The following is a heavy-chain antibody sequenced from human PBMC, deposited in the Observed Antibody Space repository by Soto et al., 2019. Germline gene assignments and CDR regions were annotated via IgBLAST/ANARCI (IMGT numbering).Heavy chain of an antibody. Sequence: EVQLVESGGGLVQPGGSLRLSCAASGFTFSSYWMSWVRQAPGKGLEWVANIKQDGSEKYYVDSVKGRFTISRDNAKNWLYLQMNSLRAEDTAVYYCASEPWGITWVRGVMAPDAFDSWGQGTMVTVSS. V-gene: IGHV3-7*01. CDR1: GFTFSSYW. J-gene: IGHJ3*02. D-gene: IGHD3-10*01. CDR2: IKQDGSEK. CDR3: ASEPWGITWVRGVMAPDAFDS.